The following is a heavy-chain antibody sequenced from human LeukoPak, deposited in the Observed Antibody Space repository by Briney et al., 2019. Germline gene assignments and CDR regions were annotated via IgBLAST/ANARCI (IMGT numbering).Heavy chain of an antibody. CDR3: GRTNAFDI. CDR2: IYYSGST. Sequence: SETLSLTCTVSGGSISSSSYYWGWIRQPPGKGLEWIGNIYYSGSTYYNPSLKSRVTISVDTSKNQFSLKLSSVTAADTAVYYCGRTNAFDIWGQGTMVTVSS. CDR1: GGSISSSSYY. J-gene: IGHJ3*02. V-gene: IGHV4-39*01.